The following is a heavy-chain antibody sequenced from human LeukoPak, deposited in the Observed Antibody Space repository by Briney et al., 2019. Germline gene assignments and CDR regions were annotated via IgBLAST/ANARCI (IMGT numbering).Heavy chain of an antibody. J-gene: IGHJ4*02. CDR3: VSPTADYPFLYYFDS. V-gene: IGHV3-33*08. D-gene: IGHD5-12*01. CDR2: IWYDGSNK. CDR1: GFSFSNHG. Sequence: GGSLRLSCAASGFSFSNHGIHWVRQAPGKGLEWVSLIWYDGSNKYYADSVKGRFTISRDDSKNTLFLQMNNLRSEDTALYYCVSPTADYPFLYYFDSWGQGTLVTVSS.